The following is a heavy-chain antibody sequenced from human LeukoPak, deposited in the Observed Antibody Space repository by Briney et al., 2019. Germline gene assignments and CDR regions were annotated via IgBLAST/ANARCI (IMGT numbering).Heavy chain of an antibody. V-gene: IGHV3-23*03. D-gene: IGHD3-22*01. J-gene: IGHJ4*02. Sequence: GGSLRLSCAASGFTFSSYAMSWVRQAPGKGLEWVSIIYSDGTTYYADSVKGRFTISRDNSKNTLYLQMNSLRAEDTAVYYCAKDSIIELDYYDSSGYSWGQGTLVTVSS. CDR3: AKDSIIELDYYDSSGYS. CDR2: IYSDGTT. CDR1: GFTFSSYA.